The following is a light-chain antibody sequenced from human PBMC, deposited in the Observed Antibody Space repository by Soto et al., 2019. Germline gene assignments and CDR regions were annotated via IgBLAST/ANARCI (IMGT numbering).Light chain of an antibody. CDR3: CSYAGSSTYWV. CDR1: SSDVGSYNL. CDR2: EGS. J-gene: IGLJ3*02. V-gene: IGLV2-23*01. Sequence: QSVLTQPAYVSGSPGQSITISCTGTSSDVGSYNLVSWYQQHPGKAPKLMIYEGSKRPSGVSNRFSGSKSGNTASLTISGLQAEDEADYYCCSYAGSSTYWVFGGGTKLTVL.